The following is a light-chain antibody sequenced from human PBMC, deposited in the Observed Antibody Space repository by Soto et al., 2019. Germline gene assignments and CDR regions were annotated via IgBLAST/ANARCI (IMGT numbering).Light chain of an antibody. CDR2: DAF. CDR3: QQYDSLPPT. J-gene: IGKJ4*01. Sequence: DIQMTQSPSSLSAFVGDRITITCQASQDIKNYLNWYQHKPGKAPKLLIYDAFKSDTGVPSRFSGSGSGTDFTFTINNLQPEDIATYFCQQYDSLPPTFGGGTRV. V-gene: IGKV1-33*01. CDR1: QDIKNY.